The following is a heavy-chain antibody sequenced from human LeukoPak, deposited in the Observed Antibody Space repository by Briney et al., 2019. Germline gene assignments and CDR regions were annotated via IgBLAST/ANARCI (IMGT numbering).Heavy chain of an antibody. D-gene: IGHD3-22*01. CDR3: ARHSLTYYYESSGYYGPGDH. J-gene: IGHJ4*02. V-gene: IGHV3-53*01. CDR2: IYSGGST. CDR1: GFTVSSNY. Sequence: GGSLRLSCAASGFTVSSNYMSWVRQAPGKGLEWVSVIYSGGSTYYADSVKGRFTISRDNSKNTLYLQMNSLRAEDTAVYYCARHSLTYYYESSGYYGPGDHWGPGTLVNVLS.